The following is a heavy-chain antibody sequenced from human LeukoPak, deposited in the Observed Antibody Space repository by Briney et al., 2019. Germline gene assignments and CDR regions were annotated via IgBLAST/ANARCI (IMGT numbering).Heavy chain of an antibody. J-gene: IGHJ5*02. Sequence: SETLSLTCGVYGGSLSGYFWSWIRRPPGKGLEWIGEINDSGRTNYNPPLKSRVTISVDTSKNQLSLKVNSVTAADTAVYYCARRDSSSWYYWFDPWGQGTLVTVSS. CDR3: ARRDSSSWYYWFDP. CDR1: GGSLSGYF. CDR2: INDSGRT. D-gene: IGHD6-13*01. V-gene: IGHV4-34*01.